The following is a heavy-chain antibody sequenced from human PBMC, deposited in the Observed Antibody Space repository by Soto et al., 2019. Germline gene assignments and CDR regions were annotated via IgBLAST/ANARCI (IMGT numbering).Heavy chain of an antibody. CDR2: INPNSGGT. D-gene: IGHD3-9*01. V-gene: IGHV1-2*04. Sequence: ASVKVSCKASGYSFTGYYMHRVRHAPGQGLEWMGWINPNSGGTNYAQKFQGWVTMTRDTSISTAYMELSRLRSGDTAVYYCARGVYYDILTGYYGYYYMEVWGKGNTVTVS. CDR1: GYSFTGYY. CDR3: ARGVYYDILTGYYGYYYMEV. J-gene: IGHJ6*03.